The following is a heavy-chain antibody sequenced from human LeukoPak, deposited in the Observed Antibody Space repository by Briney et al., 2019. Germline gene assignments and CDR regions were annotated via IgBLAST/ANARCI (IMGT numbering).Heavy chain of an antibody. Sequence: SETLSLPCTVSGGSISISNYYWGWIRQPPGKGLEWIGGISYSGSTYYNPSRTSRVTIYVDTSKNQFSLKLRSVTAPDTAVSFCVRPRTKLAWFDPWGEGTLV. D-gene: IGHD6-13*01. CDR3: VRPRTKLAWFDP. CDR2: ISYSGST. J-gene: IGHJ5*02. CDR1: GGSISISNYY. V-gene: IGHV4-39*01.